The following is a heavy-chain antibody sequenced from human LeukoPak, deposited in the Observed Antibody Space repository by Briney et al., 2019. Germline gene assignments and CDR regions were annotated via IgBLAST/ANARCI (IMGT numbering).Heavy chain of an antibody. CDR2: INPNSGGT. CDR1: GYTFTGYY. D-gene: IGHD3-9*01. Sequence: ASVKVSCKASGYTFTGYYMHWVRQAPGQGLEWMGWINPNSGGTNYAQKFQGRVTMTRDTSTSTAYMELRSLRSDDTAVYYCARDSDYDILTGYYMRFDYWGQGTLVTVSS. CDR3: ARDSDYDILTGYYMRFDY. J-gene: IGHJ4*02. V-gene: IGHV1-2*02.